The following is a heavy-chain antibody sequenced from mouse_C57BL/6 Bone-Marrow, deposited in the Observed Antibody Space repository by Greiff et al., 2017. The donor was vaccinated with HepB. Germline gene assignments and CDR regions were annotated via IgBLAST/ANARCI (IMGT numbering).Heavy chain of an antibody. CDR1: GFTFSDYY. J-gene: IGHJ4*01. D-gene: IGHD2-3*01. CDR3: ARIYDGSYAMDY. Sequence: EVQRVESGGGLVQPGGSLKLSCAASGFTFSDYYMYWVRQTPEKRLEWVAYISNGGGSTYYPDTVKGRFTISRDNAKNTLYLQMSRLKSEDTAMYYCARIYDGSYAMDYWGQGTSVTVSS. V-gene: IGHV5-12*01. CDR2: ISNGGGST.